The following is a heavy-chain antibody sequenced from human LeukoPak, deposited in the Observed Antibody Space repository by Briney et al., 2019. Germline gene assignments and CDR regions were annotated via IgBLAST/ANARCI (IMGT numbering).Heavy chain of an antibody. CDR2: ISSSGSTI. Sequence: NPGGSLRLSCAASGFTFSDYYMSWIRQAPGKGLEWISYISSSGSTIYYADSVKGRFTISRDNAKNSLYLQMNSLRAEDTAVYYCARVKGVPNWFDPWGQGTLVTVSS. V-gene: IGHV3-11*01. J-gene: IGHJ5*02. CDR1: GFTFSDYY. CDR3: ARVKGVPNWFDP.